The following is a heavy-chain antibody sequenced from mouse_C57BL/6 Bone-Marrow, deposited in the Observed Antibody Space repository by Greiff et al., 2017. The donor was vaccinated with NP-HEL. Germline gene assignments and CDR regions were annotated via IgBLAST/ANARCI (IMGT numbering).Heavy chain of an antibody. CDR3: ARSIYDEYADDPFYAMDY. V-gene: IGHV7-3*01. J-gene: IGHJ4*01. D-gene: IGHD2-4*01. CDR2: IRNKANGYTT. Sequence: EVMLVESGGGLVQPGGSLSLSCAASGFTFTDYYMSWVRQPPGKALEWLVFIRNKANGYTTEYSASVKGRFTISRSNSPSFLYLQMNALRAEDSATDYCARSIYDEYADDPFYAMDYWGQGTSVTVSS. CDR1: GFTFTDYY.